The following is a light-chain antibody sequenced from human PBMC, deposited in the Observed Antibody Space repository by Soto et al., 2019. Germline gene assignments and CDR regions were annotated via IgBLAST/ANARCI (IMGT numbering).Light chain of an antibody. CDR2: SAS. V-gene: IGKV1-27*01. CDR3: QKYNSALWT. CDR1: QGISNY. J-gene: IGKJ1*01. Sequence: DIQMTQSPSSLSASVGDRVTITCRASQGISNYLAWYQRKPGKVPQLLIYSASVLQSGVPSRFSGSGSETDFTLTISSLQPEDVATYYCQKYNSALWTFGQGTKVEIK.